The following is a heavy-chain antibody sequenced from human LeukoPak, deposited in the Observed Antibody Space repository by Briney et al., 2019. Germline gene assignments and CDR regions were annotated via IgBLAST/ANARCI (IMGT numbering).Heavy chain of an antibody. D-gene: IGHD6-13*01. CDR1: GYTFLTYP. Sequence: ASVKVSCKASGYTFLTYPRLWLRQAPGQSLGGLGGLNAGNGNTKSSQKFQGRVTITRDTSASTAYMELSSLRSEDTAVYYCARRSGYSSSWPHLDCWGQGTLVTVSS. CDR3: ARRSGYSSSWPHLDC. J-gene: IGHJ4*02. V-gene: IGHV1-3*01. CDR2: LNAGNGNT.